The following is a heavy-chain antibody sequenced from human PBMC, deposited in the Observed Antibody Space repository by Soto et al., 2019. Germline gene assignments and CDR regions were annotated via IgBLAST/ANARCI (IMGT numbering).Heavy chain of an antibody. D-gene: IGHD2-2*01. J-gene: IGHJ4*02. CDR3: ARGPSRLTRFDY. V-gene: IGHV3-30-3*01. CDR2: ISYDGSNK. Sequence: GGSLRLSCAASGFTFSSYAMHWVRQAPGKGLEWVAVISYDGSNKYYADSVKGRFTISRDNSKSTLYLQMNSLRAEDTAVYYCARGPSRLTRFDYWGQGTLVTVSS. CDR1: GFTFSSYA.